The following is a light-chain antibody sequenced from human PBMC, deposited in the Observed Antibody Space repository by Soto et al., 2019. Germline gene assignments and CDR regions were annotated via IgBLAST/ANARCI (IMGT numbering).Light chain of an antibody. V-gene: IGKV1-6*01. CDR2: AAS. J-gene: IGKJ1*01. CDR3: LLDYAYFWA. Sequence: AIQVTRSPCSVSASVGGSVTITCRTSQGIRSALGWYQQKPGKVPKLLIYAASTLQSGVPSRFSGSGSGRDFTLTISSLQPEDFATYYCLLDYAYFWAFGQGTKVDIK. CDR1: QGIRSA.